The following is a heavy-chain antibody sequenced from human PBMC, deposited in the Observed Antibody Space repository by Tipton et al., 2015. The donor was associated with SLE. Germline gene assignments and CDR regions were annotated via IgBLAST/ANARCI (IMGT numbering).Heavy chain of an antibody. CDR2: IYYSGST. CDR3: ARVGDTVHFHY. CDR1: GGSISSGGYY. V-gene: IGHV4-31*03. J-gene: IGHJ4*02. D-gene: IGHD5-18*01. Sequence: TLSLTCTVSGGSISSGGYYWSWIRQHPGKGLEWIGYIYYSGSTYYNPSLKSRVTISIDTSKNQFSLKLNSVTAADTAVYYCARVGDTVHFHYWGQGTLVTVSS.